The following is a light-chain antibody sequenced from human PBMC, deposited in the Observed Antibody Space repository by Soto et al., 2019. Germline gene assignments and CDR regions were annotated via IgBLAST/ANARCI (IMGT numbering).Light chain of an antibody. CDR2: SDY. J-gene: IGLJ2*01. CDR3: SSYGGNNNLV. V-gene: IGLV1-44*01. Sequence: QSVLTQPPSASGTPGQRVTISCSGSTSNIGSRTVNWYQQLPGTAPKLLISSDYQRPSGVPDRFSASKSGNTASLTVSGLQAEDEADYYCSSYGGNNNLVFGGGTKVTVL. CDR1: TSNIGSRT.